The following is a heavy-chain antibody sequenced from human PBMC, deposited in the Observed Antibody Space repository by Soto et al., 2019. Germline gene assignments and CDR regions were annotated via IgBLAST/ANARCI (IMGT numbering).Heavy chain of an antibody. D-gene: IGHD2-2*01. CDR3: ARPYCRSTRCYLYYYGMDV. V-gene: IGHV3-30-3*01. Sequence: QVQVVESGGGVVQPGTSLRLSCAASGFTFSVSAIHWVRQAPGKGLEWVAVISSDGSHQYYADSVRGRFTISSDNPKNTLYLQMSSLRAEDTAVYYCARPYCRSTRCYLYYYGMDVWGPGTTVTVSS. J-gene: IGHJ6*02. CDR1: GFTFSVSA. CDR2: ISSDGSHQ.